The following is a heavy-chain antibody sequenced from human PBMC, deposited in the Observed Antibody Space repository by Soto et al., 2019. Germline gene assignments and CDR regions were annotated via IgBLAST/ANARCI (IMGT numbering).Heavy chain of an antibody. Sequence: EVQLVDSGGGLVQPGGSLRLSCAASEFTFRSYWMHWVRQSPGKGLVWVSRISGDGSSTNYADSVKGRFTISRDNAKNTVYLQIDSLRAEDTAVYYCASPYMSSFGFDIWGQGTTVTVSS. CDR1: EFTFRSYW. CDR3: ASPYMSSFGFDI. D-gene: IGHD1-26*01. J-gene: IGHJ3*02. CDR2: ISGDGSST. V-gene: IGHV3-74*01.